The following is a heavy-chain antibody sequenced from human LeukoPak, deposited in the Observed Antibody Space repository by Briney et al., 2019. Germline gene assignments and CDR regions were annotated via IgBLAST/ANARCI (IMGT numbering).Heavy chain of an antibody. J-gene: IGHJ4*02. CDR2: ISSSGSTI. CDR3: ARGGIEAAGTPDY. D-gene: IGHD6-13*01. Sequence: AGRSLRLSCAASGFTFSSYAMSWVRQAPGKGLEWVSYISSSGSTIYYADSVKGRFTISRDNAKNSLYLQMNSLRAEDTAMYYCARGGIEAAGTPDYWGQGTLVTVSS. CDR1: GFTFSSYA. V-gene: IGHV3-48*04.